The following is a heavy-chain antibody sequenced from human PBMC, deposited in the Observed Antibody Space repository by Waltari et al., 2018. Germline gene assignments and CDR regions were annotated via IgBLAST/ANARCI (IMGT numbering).Heavy chain of an antibody. J-gene: IGHJ6*02. CDR2: MNINGDYT. Sequence: EVQLLESGGDLLQPGGSLRLSCAASGFTFSIYAMSWVRQDPGKEMECVSGMNINGDYTYYVSSVKGRFTMSRDNSKSTVYLQMNSLRAEDTALYYCAKSLEADRLRYGMDVWGQGTTVTVSS. V-gene: IGHV3-23*01. D-gene: IGHD6-6*01. CDR1: GFTFSIYA. CDR3: AKSLEADRLRYGMDV.